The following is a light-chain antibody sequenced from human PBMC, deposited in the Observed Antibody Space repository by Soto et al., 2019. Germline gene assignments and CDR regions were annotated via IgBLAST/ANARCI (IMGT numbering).Light chain of an antibody. CDR2: AAS. CDR1: QGIRNA. CDR3: LQQRTFPLT. V-gene: IGKV1-17*01. J-gene: IGKJ1*01. Sequence: DIQMTQFPSSLSASVGDRVTITCRASQGIRNALGWYQQKPGKSPKRLIYAASSLQSGVPSRLRGSGSGTEFTLAISSLQPDESATCVCLQQRTFPLTYGQVTKVEI.